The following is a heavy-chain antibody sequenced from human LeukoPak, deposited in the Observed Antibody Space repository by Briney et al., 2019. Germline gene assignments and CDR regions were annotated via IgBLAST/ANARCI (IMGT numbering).Heavy chain of an antibody. J-gene: IGHJ4*02. V-gene: IGHV3-23*01. CDR2: ISGSGGST. CDR3: AKDWAQYYGSGSYYLD. CDR1: GFTFSSYA. Sequence: GGSLRLSCAASGFTFSSYAMSWVRQAPGKGLEWVSAISGSGGSTYYADSVKGRFTISRDNSKNTLYLQMNSLRAEDTAVYYCAKDWAQYYGSGSYYLDWDQGTLVTVSS. D-gene: IGHD3-10*01.